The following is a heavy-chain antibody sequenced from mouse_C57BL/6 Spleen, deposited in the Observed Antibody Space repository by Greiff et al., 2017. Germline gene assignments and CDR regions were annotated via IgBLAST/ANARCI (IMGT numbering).Heavy chain of an antibody. CDR2: IYPGDGDT. CDR3: ARSGNPGAWFAY. Sequence: QVQLQQSGAELVKPGASVKISCKASGYAFSSYWMNWVKQRPGKGLEWIGQIYPGDGDTNYNGKFKGKATLTADKSSSTAYMQLSSLTSEDSAVDFCARSGNPGAWFAYWGQGTLVTVSA. D-gene: IGHD2-1*01. V-gene: IGHV1-80*01. CDR1: GYAFSSYW. J-gene: IGHJ3*01.